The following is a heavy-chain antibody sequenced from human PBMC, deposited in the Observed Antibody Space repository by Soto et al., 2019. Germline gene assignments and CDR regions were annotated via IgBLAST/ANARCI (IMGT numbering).Heavy chain of an antibody. CDR2: VYYNGVT. CDR3: ARRSKSTTGWYYFDL. J-gene: IGHJ4*02. CDR1: GGSISSDS. Sequence: QVQLQESVPGLVKPSETLSLTCTVSGGSISSDSWSWVWQPAGKGLEWIGCVYYNGVTKYSPSLKSRVTISVDTSQNQFSLRSSSVTAADTAVYYCARRSKSTTGWYYFDLWGQGTLVTVSS. V-gene: IGHV4-59*01. D-gene: IGHD6-19*01.